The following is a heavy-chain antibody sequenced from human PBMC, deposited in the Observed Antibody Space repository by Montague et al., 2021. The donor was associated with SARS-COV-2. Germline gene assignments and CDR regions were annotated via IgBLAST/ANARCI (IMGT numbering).Heavy chain of an antibody. Sequence: CAISGDSVSSNRAASNWLRPSPSRDLELLGRPYYRSKWYNDYAVXVKSRITINPDTSKNQFSLQLNSVTPEDTAVYYCASGRMVPYSSSWTTLYYYYGMDVWGQGTTVTVSS. J-gene: IGHJ6*02. CDR3: ASGRMVPYSSSWTTLYYYYGMDV. CDR2: PYYRSKWYN. D-gene: IGHD6-13*01. CDR1: GDSVSSNRAA. V-gene: IGHV6-1*01.